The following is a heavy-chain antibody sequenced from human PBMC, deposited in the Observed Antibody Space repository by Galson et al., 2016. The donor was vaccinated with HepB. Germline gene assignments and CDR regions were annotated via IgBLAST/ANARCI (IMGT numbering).Heavy chain of an antibody. V-gene: IGHV1-8*01. CDR3: AIGTTALSKWGLTY. CDR2: MNPNRGNK. Sequence: SVKVSCKGSEDRVASYDVNWVRQATGQGLEWVGWMNPNRGNKDSRTFKDSLIMTRDTSMTTVYMELRSLTSEDTAVYYCAIGTTALSKWGLTYWGQGTLVTVSS. CDR1: EDRVASYD. D-gene: IGHD2-21*02. J-gene: IGHJ4*02.